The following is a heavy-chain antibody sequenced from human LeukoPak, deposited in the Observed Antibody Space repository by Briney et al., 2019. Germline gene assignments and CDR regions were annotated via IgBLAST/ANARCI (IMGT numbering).Heavy chain of an antibody. CDR3: AKWGDYDVLTGYYVSDY. V-gene: IGHV3-23*01. D-gene: IGHD3-9*01. CDR1: GFTFSNYA. Sequence: GGSLRLSCAASGFTFSNYAMSWVRQAPGKGLEWVSAITGSGGNTYYADSVKGRFTISRDNSKNTVFLRMNSLRAEDTAVYYCAKWGDYDVLTGYYVSDYWGQGTLVTVSS. CDR2: ITGSGGNT. J-gene: IGHJ4*02.